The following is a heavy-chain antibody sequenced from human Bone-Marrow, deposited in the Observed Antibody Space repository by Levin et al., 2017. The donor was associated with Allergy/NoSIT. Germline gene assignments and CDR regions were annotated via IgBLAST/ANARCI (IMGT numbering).Heavy chain of an antibody. Sequence: SGPTLVKPTQTLTLTCTFSGFSLSTSGMCVSWIRQPPGKALEWLARIDWDDDKYYSTSLKTRLTISKDTSKNQVVLTMTNMDPVDTATYYCARILSGSGSYHKYYYGMDVWGQGTTVTVSS. J-gene: IGHJ6*02. CDR1: GFSLSTSGMC. D-gene: IGHD3-10*01. CDR3: ARILSGSGSYHKYYYGMDV. V-gene: IGHV2-70*11. CDR2: IDWDDDK.